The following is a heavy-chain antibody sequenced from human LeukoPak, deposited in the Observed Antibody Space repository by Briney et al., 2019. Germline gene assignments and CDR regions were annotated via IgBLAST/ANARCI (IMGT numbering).Heavy chain of an antibody. D-gene: IGHD3-22*01. V-gene: IGHV3-11*06. Sequence: PGGSLRLSCAASGFTFSDYYMSWIRQAPGKGLEWVSCISTSSSYTDYADSVKGRFTISRDNAKNSLYLQMNSLRAEDTAVYYCARTKYDSSGYYPDYWGQGTLVTVSS. CDR1: GFTFSDYY. CDR2: ISTSSSYT. J-gene: IGHJ4*02. CDR3: ARTKYDSSGYYPDY.